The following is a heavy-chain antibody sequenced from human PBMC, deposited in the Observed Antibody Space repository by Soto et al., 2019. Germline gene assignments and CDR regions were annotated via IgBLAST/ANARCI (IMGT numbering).Heavy chain of an antibody. J-gene: IGHJ4*02. D-gene: IGHD1-7*01. Sequence: GGSLRLSCQASGFNFDNYGMHWVRQAPGKGLEWVAVITYDGSNKYYADSVKGRFTISRDNSKNTLSLHLNNLKPEDTAVYHCAKDRVGGTFYTPLGFWGQGTLVTVSS. CDR3: AKDRVGGTFYTPLGF. CDR1: GFNFDNYG. V-gene: IGHV3-30*18. CDR2: ITYDGSNK.